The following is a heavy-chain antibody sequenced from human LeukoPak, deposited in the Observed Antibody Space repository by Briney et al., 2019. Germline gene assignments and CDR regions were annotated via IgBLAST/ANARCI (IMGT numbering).Heavy chain of an antibody. CDR1: GFTFSSYS. V-gene: IGHV3-21*01. Sequence: GGSLRLSCAASGFTFSSYSMNWVRQAPGKGLEWVSSITTSSRYIYYMDSVKGRFTISRDNAKDTVYLQMNSLRAEDTAVYYCARVSIGWYSFDYWGQGTLVTVSS. J-gene: IGHJ4*02. D-gene: IGHD6-19*01. CDR2: ITTSSRYI. CDR3: ARVSIGWYSFDY.